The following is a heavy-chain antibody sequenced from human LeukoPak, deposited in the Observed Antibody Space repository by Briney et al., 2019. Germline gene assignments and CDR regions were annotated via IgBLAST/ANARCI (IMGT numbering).Heavy chain of an antibody. Sequence: PSETLSLTCTVSGGSISSSSYYWGWIRQPPGKGLEWIGSIYYSGSTYYNPSLKSRVTISVDTSKNQFSLKLSSVTAADTAVYYCARAPPRITIFGWANWFDPWGQGTLVTVSS. CDR3: ARAPPRITIFGWANWFDP. CDR1: GGSISSSSYY. D-gene: IGHD3-3*01. V-gene: IGHV4-39*07. CDR2: IYYSGST. J-gene: IGHJ5*02.